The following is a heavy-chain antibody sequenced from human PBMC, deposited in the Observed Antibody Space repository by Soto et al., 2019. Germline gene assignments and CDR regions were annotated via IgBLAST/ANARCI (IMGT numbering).Heavy chain of an antibody. V-gene: IGHV1-69*06. CDR3: ARERISYYYDSSGYCFND. D-gene: IGHD3-22*01. CDR2: IIPIFGTA. J-gene: IGHJ4*02. Sequence: ASVKVSCKASGGTFSSYSISWVRQAPGQGLEWMGGIIPIFGTANYAQKFQGRVTITADKSTSTAYMELSSLRSEDTAVYYCARERISYYYDSSGYCFNDWGQGTLVTVSS. CDR1: GGTFSSYS.